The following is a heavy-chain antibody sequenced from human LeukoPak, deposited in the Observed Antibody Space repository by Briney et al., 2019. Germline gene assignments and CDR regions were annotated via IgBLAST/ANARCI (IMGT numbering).Heavy chain of an antibody. CDR3: ARDLGRTGFDY. J-gene: IGHJ4*02. CDR2: ISGHDGKT. D-gene: IGHD2-15*01. V-gene: IGHV1-18*01. CDR1: GYTFTSYG. Sequence: ASVRVSCKASGYTFTSYGISWLRQAPGQGLEWMGWISGHDGKTNYAQKFQGRVTMTSDTSTNTAYMELRSLRSDDTAVYYCARDLGRTGFDYWGQGAVVTVSS.